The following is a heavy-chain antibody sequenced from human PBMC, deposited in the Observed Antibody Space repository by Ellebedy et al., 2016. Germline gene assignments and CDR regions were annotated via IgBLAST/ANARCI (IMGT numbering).Heavy chain of an antibody. Sequence: SETLSLTXTVSGGSISGYYWSWIRQPPGKGLEWIGEINHSGSTNYNPSLKSRVTISVDTSKNQFSLKLSSVTAADTAVYYCARGRAGGYWGQGTLVTVSS. D-gene: IGHD3-16*01. J-gene: IGHJ4*02. CDR3: ARGRAGGY. V-gene: IGHV4-34*01. CDR1: GGSISGYY. CDR2: INHSGST.